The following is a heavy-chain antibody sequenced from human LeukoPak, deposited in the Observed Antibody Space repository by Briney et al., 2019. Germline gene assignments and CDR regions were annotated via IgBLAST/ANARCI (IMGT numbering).Heavy chain of an antibody. CDR1: GFTFSTYG. CDR3: ARGSGYYDTTAGY. CDR2: IYHSGDT. V-gene: IGHV4-34*01. Sequence: GTLRLSCVASGFTFSTYGMSWIRQPPGKGLEWIGEIYHSGDTNYNPSLKSRVTISVDTSKNQFSLKLSSVTAADTAVYYCARGSGYYDTTAGYWGQGTLVTVSS. D-gene: IGHD3-22*01. J-gene: IGHJ4*02.